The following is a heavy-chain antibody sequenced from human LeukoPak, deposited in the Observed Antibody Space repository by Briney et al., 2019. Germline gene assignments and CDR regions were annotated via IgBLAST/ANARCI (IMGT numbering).Heavy chain of an antibody. V-gene: IGHV3-30-3*01. D-gene: IGHD6-13*01. CDR2: ISYDGGNK. CDR3: ARGAYNSSWSFDY. Sequence: GGSLRLSCAASGFTFSSYAMHWVRQAPGKGLEWVAVISYDGGNKYYADSVKGRFTISRDNSKNTLYLQMNSLRAEDTAVYYCARGAYNSSWSFDYWGQGTLVTVSS. CDR1: GFTFSSYA. J-gene: IGHJ4*02.